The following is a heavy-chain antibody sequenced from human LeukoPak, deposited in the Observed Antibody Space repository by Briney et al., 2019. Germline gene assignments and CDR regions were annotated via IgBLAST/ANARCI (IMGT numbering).Heavy chain of an antibody. CDR3: ARDYYDSSGYYDY. CDR2: ISGSGGST. CDR1: GFTFSSYA. V-gene: IGHV3-23*01. J-gene: IGHJ4*02. Sequence: PGGSLRLSCAASGFTFSSYAMSWVRQAPGKGLEWVSAISGSGGSTYYADSVKGRFTISRDNSKNTLYLQMNSLRAEDTAVYYCARDYYDSSGYYDYWGQGTLVTVSS. D-gene: IGHD3-22*01.